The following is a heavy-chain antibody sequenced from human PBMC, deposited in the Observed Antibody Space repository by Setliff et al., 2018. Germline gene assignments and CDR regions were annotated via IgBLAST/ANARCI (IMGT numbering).Heavy chain of an antibody. J-gene: IGHJ3*01. V-gene: IGHV1-18*01. CDR3: AISTLSICSGGSCPNVFEV. CDR2: ISSYNSDVT. CDR1: CYIFSSHG. Sequence: VASVKVSCKASCYIFSSHGISWVRQAPGQGLEWMGWISSYNSDVTNYAQRFQGRITRTTDTSTSVAYMDLRGLRSDDTAIYYCAISTLSICSGGSCPNVFEVWGPGTMVTVSS. D-gene: IGHD2-15*01.